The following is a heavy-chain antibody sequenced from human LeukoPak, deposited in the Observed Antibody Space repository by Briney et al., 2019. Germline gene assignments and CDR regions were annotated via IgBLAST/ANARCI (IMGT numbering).Heavy chain of an antibody. D-gene: IGHD6-19*01. CDR3: ARDPGSGWSGHFDY. V-gene: IGHV4-34*01. Sequence: SETLSLTCAVYGGSFSGYYWSWIRQPPGKGLEWIGEINHSGSTNYNPSLKSRVTMSVDTSKNQFSLKLSSVTAADTAVYYCARDPGSGWSGHFDYWGQGTLVTVSS. J-gene: IGHJ4*02. CDR2: INHSGST. CDR1: GGSFSGYY.